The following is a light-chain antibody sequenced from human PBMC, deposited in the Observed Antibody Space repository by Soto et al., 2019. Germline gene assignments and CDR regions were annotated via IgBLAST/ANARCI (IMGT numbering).Light chain of an antibody. CDR1: QSVSSY. Sequence: EIVLTHAPATLSLSPRERATLSCRASQSVSSYLAWYQQKPGQAPRLLIYGAFNRATGIPARFSGSGSGTDFTLTISSLEPEDSAVYYCQQRNIWPPVTFGHGTRLEI. CDR3: QQRNIWPPVT. V-gene: IGKV3-11*01. CDR2: GAF. J-gene: IGKJ5*01.